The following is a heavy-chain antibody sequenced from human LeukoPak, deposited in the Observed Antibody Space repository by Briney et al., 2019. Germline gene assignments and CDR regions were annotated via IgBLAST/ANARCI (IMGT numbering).Heavy chain of an antibody. CDR1: GFTFSDYY. CDR2: ISSSGSTI. D-gene: IGHD3-10*01. J-gene: IGHJ6*03. CDR3: ARPRRITMVRGVRPGYMDV. Sequence: GGSLRLSCVASGFTFSDYYMSWIRQAPGKGLEWVSYISSSGSTIYYADSVKGRFTISRDNAKSSLYLQMNSLRAEDTAVYYCARPRRITMVRGVRPGYMDVWGKGTTVTVSS. V-gene: IGHV3-11*01.